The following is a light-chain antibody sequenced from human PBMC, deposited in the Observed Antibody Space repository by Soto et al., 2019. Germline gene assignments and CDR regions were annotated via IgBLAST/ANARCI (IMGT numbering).Light chain of an antibody. CDR3: CSYAGSGLYV. CDR1: SSDVGSYNL. V-gene: IGLV2-23*02. J-gene: IGLJ1*01. CDR2: EVS. Sequence: QSALTQPASVSGSPGQSITISCTGTSSDVGSYNLVSWYQQHPGKAPKLMIYEVSKRPSGVSNRFSGSKSGNTASLTISGLQAEDEADYYCCSYAGSGLYVFGPGTKVTVL.